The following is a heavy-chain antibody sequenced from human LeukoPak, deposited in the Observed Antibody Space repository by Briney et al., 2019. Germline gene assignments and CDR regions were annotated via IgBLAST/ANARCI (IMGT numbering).Heavy chain of an antibody. J-gene: IGHJ4*02. CDR3: ARPYGDYYFDY. CDR2: IWYGGTNK. D-gene: IGHD4-17*01. V-gene: IGHV3-33*01. CDR1: GFTFNSFA. Sequence: GGSLRLSCAASGFTFNSFAMHWVRQAPGKGLEWVAVIWYGGTNKYYADSVKGRFTISRDNSKNTVYLQMNSLRAEDSAVYYCARPYGDYYFDYWGQGTLVTVSS.